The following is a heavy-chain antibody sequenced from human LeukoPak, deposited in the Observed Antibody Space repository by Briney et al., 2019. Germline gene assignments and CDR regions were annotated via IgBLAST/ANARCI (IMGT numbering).Heavy chain of an antibody. V-gene: IGHV4-39*07. CDR1: GGSISSSSYY. CDR3: ARVTGYVMEDYFDY. D-gene: IGHD6-13*01. J-gene: IGHJ4*02. Sequence: SETLSLTCTVSGGSISSSSYYWGRIRQPPGKGLEWIGSIYYSGSTYYNPSLKSRVTISVDTSKNQFSLRLSSVTAADTAVYYCARVTGYVMEDYFDYWGQGTLVTVSS. CDR2: IYYSGST.